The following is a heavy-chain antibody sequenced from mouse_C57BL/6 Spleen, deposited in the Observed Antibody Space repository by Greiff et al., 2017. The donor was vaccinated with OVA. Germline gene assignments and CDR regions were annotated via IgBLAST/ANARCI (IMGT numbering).Heavy chain of an antibody. CDR3: VRDYYGSSYASYFDY. J-gene: IGHJ2*01. V-gene: IGHV10-1*01. Sequence: EVQVVESGGGLVQPKGSLKLSCAASGFSFNTYAMNWVRQAPGKGLEWVARIRSKSNNYATYYADSVKDRFTISRDDSESMLYLQMNNLKTEDTAMYYCVRDYYGSSYASYFDYWGQGTTLTVSS. D-gene: IGHD1-1*01. CDR1: GFSFNTYA. CDR2: IRSKSNNYAT.